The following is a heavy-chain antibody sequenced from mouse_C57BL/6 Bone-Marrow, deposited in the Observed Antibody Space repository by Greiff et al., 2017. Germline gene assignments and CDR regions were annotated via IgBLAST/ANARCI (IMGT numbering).Heavy chain of an antibody. D-gene: IGHD2-3*01. CDR2: IRLKSDNYAT. CDR1: GFTFSNYW. V-gene: IGHV6-3*01. J-gene: IGHJ4*01. Sequence: EVKLMESGGGLVQPGGSMKLSCVASGFTFSNYWMNWVRQSPEKGLEWVAQIRLKSDNYATHYAESVKGRFTISRDDSKSSVYLQMNNLRAEDTGIYYCTDWLLYYYAMDYWGQGTSVTVSS. CDR3: TDWLLYYYAMDY.